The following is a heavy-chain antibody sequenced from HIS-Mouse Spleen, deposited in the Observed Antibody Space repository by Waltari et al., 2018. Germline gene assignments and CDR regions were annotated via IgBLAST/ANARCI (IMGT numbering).Heavy chain of an antibody. D-gene: IGHD6-13*01. CDR1: GGSISSSSYY. Sequence: QLQLQESGPGLVKPSETLSLTCTVSGGSISSSSYYWGWIRQPPGKGLGWIGSIYYSGNTCDNPSLTSRVTISVDTSKNQFSLKLSSVTAADTAVYYCAREIPYSSSWYDWYFDLWGRGTLVTVSS. CDR3: AREIPYSSSWYDWYFDL. V-gene: IGHV4-39*07. CDR2: IYYSGNT. J-gene: IGHJ2*01.